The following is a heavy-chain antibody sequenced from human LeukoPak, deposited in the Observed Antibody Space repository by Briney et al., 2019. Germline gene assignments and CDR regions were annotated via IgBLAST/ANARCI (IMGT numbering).Heavy chain of an antibody. V-gene: IGHV3-30*18. CDR1: GFTFSSYA. Sequence: GGSLRLSCAASGFTFSSYAMHWVRQAPGKGLEWVAVILYDGSNKYYADSVKGRFTISRDTSKNTLYLQMNSLRAEDTAVYYCAKDGYPLGYCSSTSCPYYFNYWGQGTLVTVSS. CDR2: ILYDGSNK. D-gene: IGHD2-2*01. J-gene: IGHJ4*02. CDR3: AKDGYPLGYCSSTSCPYYFNY.